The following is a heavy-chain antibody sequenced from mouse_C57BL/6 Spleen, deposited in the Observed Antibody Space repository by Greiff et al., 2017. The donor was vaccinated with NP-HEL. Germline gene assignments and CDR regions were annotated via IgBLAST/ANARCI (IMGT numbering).Heavy chain of an antibody. J-gene: IGHJ4*01. V-gene: IGHV3-3*01. CDR3: ARDGCSSYYSNYYAMDY. D-gene: IGHD2-5*01. Sequence: EVKLLESGPSLVRPSQTLSLTCTVTGFSINSDCYWIWIRQFPGNKLEYSWYTLCSGITYYNQYLESRTYITRDTSKNQFSLKLSSVTTEDTATYYCARDGCSSYYSNYYAMDYWGQGTSVTVSA. CDR1: GFSINSDCY. CDR2: TLCSGIT.